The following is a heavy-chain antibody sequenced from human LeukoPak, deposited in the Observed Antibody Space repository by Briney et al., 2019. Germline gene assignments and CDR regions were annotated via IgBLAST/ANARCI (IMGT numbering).Heavy chain of an antibody. V-gene: IGHV4-61*02. D-gene: IGHD1/OR15-1a*01. Sequence: SETLSLTCTVSGGSISSGSYYWSRIRQPAGKGLEWIGRIYTSGSTNYNPSLKSRVTISVDTSKNQFSLKLSSVTAADTAVYYCARDYTLTLGTTTYFQHWGQGTLVTVSS. CDR3: ARDYTLTLGTTTYFQH. J-gene: IGHJ1*01. CDR2: IYTSGST. CDR1: GGSISSGSYY.